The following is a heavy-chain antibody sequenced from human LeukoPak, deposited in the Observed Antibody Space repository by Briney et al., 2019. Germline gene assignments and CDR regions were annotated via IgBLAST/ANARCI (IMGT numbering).Heavy chain of an antibody. CDR2: ISSSGSTI. J-gene: IGHJ4*02. CDR1: GFTFSSYE. CDR3: AKSGYNRFDY. V-gene: IGHV3-48*03. Sequence: PGGALRLSCAGSGFTFSSYEMNWVGQARGKGLEWVSYISSSGSTIYYADSVKGRFTISRDNAKNSLYLQMNSLRAEDTAVYYCAKSGYNRFDYWGQGTLVTVSS. D-gene: IGHD5-24*01.